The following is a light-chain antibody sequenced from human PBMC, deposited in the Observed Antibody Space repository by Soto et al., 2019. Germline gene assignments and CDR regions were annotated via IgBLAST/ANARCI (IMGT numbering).Light chain of an antibody. CDR3: CSYAGSWL. CDR1: SSDVGGYNY. Sequence: QSALTQPRSVSESPGQSVTISCTGTSSDVGGYNYVSWYQHHPGKAPKLMIYGVSKRPSGVPDRFSGSKSGNTASLTISGLQAEDEADYYCCSYAGSWLFGGGTKLTVL. J-gene: IGLJ2*01. CDR2: GVS. V-gene: IGLV2-11*01.